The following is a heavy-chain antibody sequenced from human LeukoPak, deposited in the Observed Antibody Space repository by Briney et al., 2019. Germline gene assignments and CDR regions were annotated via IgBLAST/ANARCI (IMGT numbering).Heavy chain of an antibody. CDR1: GFTFSTYG. CDR3: AKDDTVAGAIDN. CDR2: ISGSGGVT. J-gene: IGHJ4*02. V-gene: IGHV3-23*01. D-gene: IGHD4-23*01. Sequence: GGSLRLSCAASGFTFSTYGMSWVRQAPGKGLEWVSVISGSGGVTDYVDSVKGRFSVSRDNSKNTLYLQMNSLRADDTAVYYCAKDDTVAGAIDNWDQGTLVAVSS.